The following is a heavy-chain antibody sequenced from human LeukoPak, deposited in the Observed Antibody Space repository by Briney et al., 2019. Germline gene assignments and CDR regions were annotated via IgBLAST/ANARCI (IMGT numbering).Heavy chain of an antibody. CDR1: GFTFRDHS. V-gene: IGHV3-21*01. J-gene: IGHJ4*02. Sequence: PGGSLRLSCVGSGFTFRDHSMNWVRQAPGKGLEWVASISSTGIYISHADSVKGRFTISRDNGKNSLYLQMDTLRAGDTAMYYCAKDFWSGYSGGYFDYWGQGTLVTVSS. CDR3: AKDFWSGYSGGYFDY. D-gene: IGHD3-3*01. CDR2: ISSTGIYI.